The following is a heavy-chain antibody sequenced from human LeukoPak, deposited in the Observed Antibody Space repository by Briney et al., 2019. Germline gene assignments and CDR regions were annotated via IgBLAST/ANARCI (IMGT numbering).Heavy chain of an antibody. CDR3: ARQTYSGSYYPVFSFDY. V-gene: IGHV5-51*01. D-gene: IGHD1-26*01. CDR1: GYSFTSYW. CDR2: IYPGDSDT. J-gene: IGHJ4*02. Sequence: GESLKISCKASGYSFTSYWIGWVRQMPGKGLEWMGIIYPGDSDTRYSPSFQGQVTISADKSISTAYLQWSSLKASDTAMYYCARQTYSGSYYPVFSFDYWGRGTLVTVSS.